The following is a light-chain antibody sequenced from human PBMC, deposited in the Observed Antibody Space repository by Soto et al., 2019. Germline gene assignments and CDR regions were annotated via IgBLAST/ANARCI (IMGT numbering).Light chain of an antibody. CDR2: AAS. Sequence: DIQMTQSPSSLSASVGDRVTITCRASQNINGYLNWYQQKPGKAPKVLIYAASSLQSGVPSRFTGSGSGTDFTLTISSLQPEDFATYYCQQSYNTPDTFGQGTKLEIK. CDR1: QNINGY. V-gene: IGKV1-39*01. CDR3: QQSYNTPDT. J-gene: IGKJ2*01.